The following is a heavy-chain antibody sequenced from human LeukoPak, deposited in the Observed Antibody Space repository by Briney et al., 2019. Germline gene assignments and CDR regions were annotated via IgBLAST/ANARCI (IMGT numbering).Heavy chain of an antibody. CDR3: ARSYSASYDSPAGWFDP. CDR2: IFYTGSI. D-gene: IGHD3-22*01. V-gene: IGHV4-59*08. J-gene: IGHJ5*02. CDR1: GGSISNYY. Sequence: PSETLSLTCTVSGGSISNYYWSWIRQPPGQGLEWIGYIFYTGSINYNPSLRGRVTISVDTSKSQFSLRLSSVTAADTAVYYCARSYSASYDSPAGWFDPWGQGTLVTVSS.